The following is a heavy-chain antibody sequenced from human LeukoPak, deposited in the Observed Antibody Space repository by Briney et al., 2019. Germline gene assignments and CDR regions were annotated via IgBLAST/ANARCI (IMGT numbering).Heavy chain of an antibody. CDR3: ASGDYYDSSDFDY. Sequence: SVKVSXKASGGTFSSYAISWVRQAPGQGLEWIGRIIPIFGTANYAQKFQGRVTITTDESTSTAYMELSSLRSEDTAVYYCASGDYYDSSDFDYWGQGTLVTVSS. J-gene: IGHJ4*02. CDR1: GGTFSSYA. V-gene: IGHV1-69*05. D-gene: IGHD3-22*01. CDR2: IIPIFGTA.